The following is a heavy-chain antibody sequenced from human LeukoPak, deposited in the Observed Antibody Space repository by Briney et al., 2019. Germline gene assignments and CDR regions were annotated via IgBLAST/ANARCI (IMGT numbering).Heavy chain of an antibody. CDR2: IRSKPHSYAT. V-gene: IGHV3-73*01. D-gene: IGHD3-22*01. J-gene: IGHJ3*02. Sequence: PGGSLRLSCAASGFTFSSYAMSWVRQAAGKGLEWVGRIRSKPHSYATAYAASVKGRFTISRDDSKNMAYLQMNSLKTEDTAVCYCTRHGGRDYYDSTEDAFDIWGQGTMVTVSS. CDR1: GFTFSSYA. CDR3: TRHGGRDYYDSTEDAFDI.